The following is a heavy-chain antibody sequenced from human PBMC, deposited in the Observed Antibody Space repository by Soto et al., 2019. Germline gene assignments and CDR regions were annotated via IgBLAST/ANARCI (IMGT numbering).Heavy chain of an antibody. V-gene: IGHV1-2*02. Sequence: ASVKVSYKASGYTFINFFIQWVRQAPGQGLEWMGWINPSSGDTQYVEKFQDRVTMSVDTSKNQFSLKLSSVTAADTAVYYCARHTRNQFDPWGQGTLVTVSS. J-gene: IGHJ5*02. CDR1: GYTFINFF. CDR2: INPSSGDT. CDR3: ARHTRNQFDP.